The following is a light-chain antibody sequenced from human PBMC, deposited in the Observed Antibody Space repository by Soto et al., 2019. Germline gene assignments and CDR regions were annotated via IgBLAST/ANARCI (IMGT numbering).Light chain of an antibody. J-gene: IGKJ4*01. CDR3: QQYDNLPLT. CDR1: QDISNY. V-gene: IGKV1-33*01. CDR2: DAS. Sequence: DIQMTQSPSSLSASVGDRVTITCQASQDISNYLNWYKQKPGKAPKLLIYDASNLETGVPSRFSGSGSGTDFTFTISSLQHEDIATYYCQQYDNLPLTFGGGTKGEIK.